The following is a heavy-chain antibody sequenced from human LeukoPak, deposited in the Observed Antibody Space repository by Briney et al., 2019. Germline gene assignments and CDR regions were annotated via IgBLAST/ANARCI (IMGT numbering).Heavy chain of an antibody. CDR3: ARGGEQQLVRGGQYYFDY. CDR2: INHSGST. D-gene: IGHD6-13*01. J-gene: IGHJ4*02. CDR1: GGSFSGYY. Sequence: SETLSLTCAVYGGSFSGYYWSWIRQPPGKGLEWIGEINHSGSTNYNPSLKSRVTISVDTSKNQFSLKLSSVTAADTAVYYCARGGEQQLVRGGQYYFDYWGQGTLVTVSS. V-gene: IGHV4-34*01.